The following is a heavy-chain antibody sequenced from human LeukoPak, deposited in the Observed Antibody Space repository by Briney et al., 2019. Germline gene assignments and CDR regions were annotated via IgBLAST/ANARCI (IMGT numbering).Heavy chain of an antibody. V-gene: IGHV3-23*01. Sequence: GGSLRLSCAASGFTFSSYAMSWVRQAPGKGLEWVSAISGSGGSTYYADSVKGRFTIARDNFKNTLYLQMNSLRAEDTAVYYCAYSFCGGDCYSLDYWGQGTLVTVSS. D-gene: IGHD2-21*02. CDR1: GFTFSSYA. J-gene: IGHJ4*02. CDR3: AYSFCGGDCYSLDY. CDR2: ISGSGGST.